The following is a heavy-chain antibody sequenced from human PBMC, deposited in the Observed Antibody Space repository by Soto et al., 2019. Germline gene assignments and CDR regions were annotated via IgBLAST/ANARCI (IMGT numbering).Heavy chain of an antibody. Sequence: ASVKVSCKVSGYTLTELSMHWVRQAPGKGLEWMGGFDPEDGETIYAQKFQGRITMTEDTSTDTAYMELSSLRSEDTAMYYCARDSSGSYYFRGLDYWGQGTLVTVSS. D-gene: IGHD3-10*01. CDR2: FDPEDGET. J-gene: IGHJ4*02. CDR1: GYTLTELS. V-gene: IGHV1-24*01. CDR3: ARDSSGSYYFRGLDY.